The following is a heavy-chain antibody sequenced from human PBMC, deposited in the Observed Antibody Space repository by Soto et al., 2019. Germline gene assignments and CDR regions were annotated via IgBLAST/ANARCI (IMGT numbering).Heavy chain of an antibody. Sequence: SETLSLTCPVSGGSISSSSYYWGWIRQPPGKGLEWIGNIYYSGSTYYIPSLKSRVTISVDTSKNQFSLKLNSMTAADTAVYYCARRYSSAFDIWGQGTMVTVSS. CDR2: IYYSGST. CDR1: GGSISSSSYY. J-gene: IGHJ3*02. V-gene: IGHV4-39*07. CDR3: ARRYSSAFDI. D-gene: IGHD6-13*01.